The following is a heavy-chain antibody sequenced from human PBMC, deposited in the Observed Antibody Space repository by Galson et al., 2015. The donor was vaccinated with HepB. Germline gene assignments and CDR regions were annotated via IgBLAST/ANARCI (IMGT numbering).Heavy chain of an antibody. J-gene: IGHJ3*01. CDR3: ARVHCGGDCYAAFEL. CDR2: IIPILDVA. D-gene: IGHD2-21*01. Sequence: SVKVSCKASGGTFSTSAITWVRQAPGQGLEWMGRIIPILDVANNAQKFQGRVTITADKSTSTAYMELSSLRSDDTAMYYCARVHCGGDCYAAFELWGQGTMVSVSS. CDR1: GGTFSTSA. V-gene: IGHV1-69*04.